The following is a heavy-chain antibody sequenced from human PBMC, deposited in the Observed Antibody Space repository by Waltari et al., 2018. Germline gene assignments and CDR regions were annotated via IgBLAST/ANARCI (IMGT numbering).Heavy chain of an antibody. V-gene: IGHV4-4*07. CDR3: ARAKGSSTSCSDYYYYYMDV. Sequence: QVQLQESGPGLVKPSETLSLTCTVSGGSISSYYWSWIRQPAGKGLEWIGRIYTSGSTNYNPSLKSRVTMSVDTSKNQFSLKLSSVTAADTAVYYCARAKGSSTSCSDYYYYYMDVWGKGTTVTISS. J-gene: IGHJ6*03. CDR2: IYTSGST. CDR1: GGSISSYY. D-gene: IGHD2-2*01.